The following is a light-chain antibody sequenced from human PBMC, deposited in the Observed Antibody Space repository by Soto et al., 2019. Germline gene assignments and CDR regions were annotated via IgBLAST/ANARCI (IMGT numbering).Light chain of an antibody. CDR2: VND. CDR3: AAWDGSLSGHV. J-gene: IGLJ1*01. Sequence: QSVLTQPPSVSGTLGQGVTISCSGSTSNVGENTVGWFQQLPGTAPKVLIYVNDKRPSGVSDRFSGSKSGTSAYLAISGLQSEDEADYYCAAWDGSLSGHVFGAGTKVTVL. V-gene: IGLV1-44*01. CDR1: TSNVGENT.